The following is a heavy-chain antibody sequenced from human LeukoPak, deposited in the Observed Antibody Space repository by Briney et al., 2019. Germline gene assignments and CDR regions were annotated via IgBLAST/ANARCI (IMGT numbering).Heavy chain of an antibody. D-gene: IGHD2-2*01. Sequence: SETLSLTCAVSGDSISSGDYSWNWIRQPPGKGLEWIGSIYHSGSTYYSPSLKSRVTMSVDRSKNQLSLKLSSVTAADTAVYYCARGTGIITSCSVWGQGTLVTVSS. CDR2: IYHSGST. V-gene: IGHV4-30-2*01. CDR3: ARGTGIITSCSV. CDR1: GDSISSGDYS. J-gene: IGHJ4*02.